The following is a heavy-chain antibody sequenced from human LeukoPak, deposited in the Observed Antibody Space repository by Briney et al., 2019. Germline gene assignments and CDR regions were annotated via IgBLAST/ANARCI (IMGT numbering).Heavy chain of an antibody. CDR2: ISGSGGST. D-gene: IGHD2-8*01. Sequence: GGSLRLSCAASGFTFSSYAMSWVRQAPGKGLEWVSAISGSGGSTYYADSVKGRFTISRDNSKNTLYLQMNSLRAEDTAVYYCAKSPSGGGRYCTNGVCYTQTYYFDYWGQGTLVTVSS. CDR1: GFTFSSYA. V-gene: IGHV3-23*01. J-gene: IGHJ4*02. CDR3: AKSPSGGGRYCTNGVCYTQTYYFDY.